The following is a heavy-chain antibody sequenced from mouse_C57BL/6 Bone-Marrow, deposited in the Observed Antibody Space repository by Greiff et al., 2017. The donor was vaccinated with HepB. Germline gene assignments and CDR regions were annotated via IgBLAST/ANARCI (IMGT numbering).Heavy chain of an antibody. V-gene: IGHV1-63*01. J-gene: IGHJ3*01. CDR1: GYTFTNYW. CDR2: IYPGGGYT. D-gene: IGHD2-3*01. Sequence: VQLQQSGAELVRPGTSVKMSCKASGYTFTNYWIGWAKQRPGHGLEWIGDIYPGGGYTNYNEKFKGKATLTADKSSSTAYMQFSSLTSEDSAIYYCARDEDCYLFAYWGQGTLVTVSA. CDR3: ARDEDCYLFAY.